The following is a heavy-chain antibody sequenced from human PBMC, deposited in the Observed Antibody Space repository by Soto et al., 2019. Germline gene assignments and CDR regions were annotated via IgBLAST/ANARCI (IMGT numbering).Heavy chain of an antibody. CDR2: INPNSGGT. CDR3: ARDNKRPAATLSSGFDY. D-gene: IGHD6-19*01. Sequence: QVQLVQSGAEVKKPGASVKVSCKASGYTFTGYYMHWVRQAPGQGLEWMGWINPNSGGTNYAQKFQGWVTMTRDTSISTAYMELRRLRSDDTAVYYCARDNKRPAATLSSGFDYWGQGTLVTVSS. CDR1: GYTFTGYY. J-gene: IGHJ4*02. V-gene: IGHV1-2*04.